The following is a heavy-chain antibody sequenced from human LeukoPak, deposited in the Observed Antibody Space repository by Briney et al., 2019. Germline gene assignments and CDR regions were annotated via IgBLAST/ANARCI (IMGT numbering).Heavy chain of an antibody. CDR3: AKGRLRLAELSSFDY. CDR1: GFTFSSYA. J-gene: IGHJ4*02. Sequence: GGSLRLSCAVSGFTFSSYAMRWVRQAPGKGLEWASGISGSGGSTYYADSVKGRFSLSRDNSKNTLSLQMNSLRAEDTAVYYCAKGRLRLAELSSFDYWGQGTLVTVSS. CDR2: ISGSGGST. V-gene: IGHV3-23*01. D-gene: IGHD3-16*02.